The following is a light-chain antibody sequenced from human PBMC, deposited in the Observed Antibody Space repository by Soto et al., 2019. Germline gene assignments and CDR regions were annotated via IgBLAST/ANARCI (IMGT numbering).Light chain of an antibody. CDR2: KAS. CDR3: QQYNSYPIT. CDR1: QSSGSW. V-gene: IGKV1-5*03. Sequence: DIQMTQSPSTLSASVGDRVTITCRASQSSGSWLAWYQQKAGKAPNILIYKASSLESGVPSRFSGSGSGSGFTVTIISLQPDDFATYYCQQYNSYPITFGQGTRLEIK. J-gene: IGKJ5*01.